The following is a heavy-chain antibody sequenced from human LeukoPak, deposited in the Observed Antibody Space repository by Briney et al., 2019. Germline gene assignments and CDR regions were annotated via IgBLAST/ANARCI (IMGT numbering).Heavy chain of an antibody. CDR1: GFTFSSYG. D-gene: IGHD6-13*01. Sequence: PGGSLRLSCAASGFTFSSYGMSWVRQAPGKGLEWVSAISGSGGSTYYADSVKGRFAISRDNSKNTLYLQMNSLRAEDTAVYYCAYSSSWYRPKDYWGQGTLVTVSS. CDR2: ISGSGGST. CDR3: AYSSSWYRPKDY. J-gene: IGHJ4*02. V-gene: IGHV3-23*01.